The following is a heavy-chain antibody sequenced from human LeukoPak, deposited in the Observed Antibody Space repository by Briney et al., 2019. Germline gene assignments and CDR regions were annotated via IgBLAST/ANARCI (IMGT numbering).Heavy chain of an antibody. CDR2: INSDGSNT. V-gene: IGHV3-74*01. CDR3: ARAVSGWQAIDY. J-gene: IGHJ4*02. Sequence: GGSLRLSCAASGLTFSSSWMYWVRQAPGKGLVWVSDINSDGSNTRYADSVRGRFTISRDNAKEMVYLQMNSLRAEDTAVYYCARAVSGWQAIDYWGQGTLVTVSS. CDR1: GLTFSSSW. D-gene: IGHD6-19*01.